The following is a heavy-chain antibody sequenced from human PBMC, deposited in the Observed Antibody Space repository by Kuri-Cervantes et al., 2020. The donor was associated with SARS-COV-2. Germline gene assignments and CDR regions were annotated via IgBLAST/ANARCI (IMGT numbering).Heavy chain of an antibody. Sequence: GESLKISCAASGFTFSSYSMNWVRQAPGKGLEWVSSISSSSSYIYYADSVKGRFTISRDNAKNSLYLQMNSLRAEDTAVYYCARGYCSGGSCTLLGASDFWGQGTMVTVSS. CDR3: ARGYCSGGSCTLLGASDF. V-gene: IGHV3-21*01. CDR1: GFTFSSYS. J-gene: IGHJ3*01. CDR2: ISSSSSYI. D-gene: IGHD2-15*01.